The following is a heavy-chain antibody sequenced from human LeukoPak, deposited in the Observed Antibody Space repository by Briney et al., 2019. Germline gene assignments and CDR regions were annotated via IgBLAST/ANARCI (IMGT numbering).Heavy chain of an antibody. D-gene: IGHD6-13*01. V-gene: IGHV3-11*01. CDR2: ISSSGSTI. CDR3: ARGPYHSSSWYFEGYGMDV. J-gene: IGHJ6*02. Sequence: PGGSLRLSCAASGFTFSDYYMSWIRQAPGKGLEWVSYISSSGSTIYYADSVKGRFTISRDNAKNSLYLQMNSLRAEDTAVYYCARGPYHSSSWYFEGYGMDVWGQGTTVTVSS. CDR1: GFTFSDYY.